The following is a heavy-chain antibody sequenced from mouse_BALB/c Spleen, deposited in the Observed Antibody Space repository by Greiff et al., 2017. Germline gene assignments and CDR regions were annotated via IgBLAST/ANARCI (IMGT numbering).Heavy chain of an antibody. CDR1: GFTFSSYA. Sequence: EVQGVESGGGLVKPGGSLKLSCAASGFTFSSYAMSWVRQSPEKRLEWVAEISSGGSYTYYPDTVTGRFTISRDNAKNTLYLEMSSLRSEDTAMYYCARERSNYGDYAMDYWGQGTSVTVSS. CDR3: ARERSNYGDYAMDY. D-gene: IGHD2-5*01. J-gene: IGHJ4*01. CDR2: ISSGGSYT. V-gene: IGHV5-9-4*01.